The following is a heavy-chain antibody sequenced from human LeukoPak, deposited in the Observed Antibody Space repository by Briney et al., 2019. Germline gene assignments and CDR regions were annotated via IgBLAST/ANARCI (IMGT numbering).Heavy chain of an antibody. CDR3: ARDSTVTTILPRREINWFDP. D-gene: IGHD4-17*01. V-gene: IGHV1-2*02. Sequence: GASVKVSCKASGYTFTGYYMHWVRQAPGQGLEWMGWINPNSGGTNYAQKFQGRVTMTRDTSISTAYMELSRLRSDDTAVYYCARDSTVTTILPRREINWFDPWGQGTLVTVSS. CDR2: INPNSGGT. CDR1: GYTFTGYY. J-gene: IGHJ5*02.